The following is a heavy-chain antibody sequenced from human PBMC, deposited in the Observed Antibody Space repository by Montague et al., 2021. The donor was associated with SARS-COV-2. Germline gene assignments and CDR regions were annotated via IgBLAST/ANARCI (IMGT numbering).Heavy chain of an antibody. V-gene: IGHV3-23*03. D-gene: IGHD3-3*01. J-gene: IGHJ4*02. CDR2: IYSDGSST. CDR1: GFTFSNYA. CDR3: AKDARFDYWSRYYLDV. Sequence: SLRLSCAASGFTFSNYAMSWVRQAPGKGLEWVSVIYSDGSSTYYADSVKGRFTISRDNSKNTLYLQMNSLRAEDTAVYYCAKDARFDYWSRYYLDVWGQGTLVTVSA.